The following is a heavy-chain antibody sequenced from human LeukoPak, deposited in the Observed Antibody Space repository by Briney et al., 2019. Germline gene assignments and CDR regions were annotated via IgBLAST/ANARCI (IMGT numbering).Heavy chain of an antibody. J-gene: IGHJ6*03. Sequence: SVKVSCKASGGTFSSYAISWVRQAPGQGLEWMGGIIPIFGTANYAQKFQGRVTITADESTSTAYMELSSLRSEDTAVYYCARVPTVTIYYYYCYMDVWGKGTTVTVSS. CDR2: IIPIFGTA. V-gene: IGHV1-69*13. CDR1: GGTFSSYA. D-gene: IGHD4-11*01. CDR3: ARVPTVTIYYYYCYMDV.